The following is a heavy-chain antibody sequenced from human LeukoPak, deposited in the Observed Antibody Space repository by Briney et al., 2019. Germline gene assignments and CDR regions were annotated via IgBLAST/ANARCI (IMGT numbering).Heavy chain of an antibody. J-gene: IGHJ4*02. CDR1: GGSISSYY. CDR3: ARDRLSGWYEFDY. Sequence: PSETLSLTCTVSGGSISSYYWSWIRQPPGKGLEWIGYIHYSGSTNYNPSLKSRVTISVDTSKNQFSLKLSSVTAADTAVYYSARDRLSGWYEFDYWGQGTLVTVSS. D-gene: IGHD6-19*01. CDR2: IHYSGST. V-gene: IGHV4-59*01.